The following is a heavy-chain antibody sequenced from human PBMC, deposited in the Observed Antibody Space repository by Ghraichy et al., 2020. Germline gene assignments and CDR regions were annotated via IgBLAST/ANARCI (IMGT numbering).Heavy chain of an antibody. V-gene: IGHV4-59*08. CDR3: ARHDYGDYTGSSDYFDY. J-gene: IGHJ4*02. CDR1: GGSISSYY. CDR2: TYYNGNT. Sequence: SETLSLTCTVSGGSISSYYWSWIRQPPGKGLEWIGYTYYNGNTNYNPSLKSRVTISLDTSKTQFSLKLNSVSAADTAVYYCARHDYGDYTGSSDYFDYWGQGTLVTVSS. D-gene: IGHD4-17*01.